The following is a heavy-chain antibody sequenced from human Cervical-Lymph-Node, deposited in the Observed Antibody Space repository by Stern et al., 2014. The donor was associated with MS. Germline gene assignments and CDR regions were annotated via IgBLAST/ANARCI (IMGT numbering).Heavy chain of an antibody. Sequence: VQLVESGGGLVKPGGSLRLSCAASGFTFSNAWMTWVCQAPGKGLEWVGRIKSETDGGTTDYAAPVKGRFTISRDDSKNTLYLQMNSLKTEDTAVYYCTTHKGYPDYWGQGTLVTVSS. CDR3: TTHKGYPDY. D-gene: IGHD5-18*01. CDR1: GFTFSNAW. V-gene: IGHV3-15*01. CDR2: IKSETDGGTT. J-gene: IGHJ4*02.